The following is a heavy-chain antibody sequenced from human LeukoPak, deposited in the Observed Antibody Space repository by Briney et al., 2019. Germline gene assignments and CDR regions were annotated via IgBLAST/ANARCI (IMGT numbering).Heavy chain of an antibody. V-gene: IGHV3-21*01. D-gene: IGHD5-12*01. CDR3: WVATIADFDY. J-gene: IGHJ4*02. Sequence: GGSLRLSCAASGFTFSSDAMSWVRQAPGKGLEWVSSISSSSYIYYADSVKGRFTISRDNAKNSLYLQMNSLRAEDTAVYYCWVATIADFDYWGQGTLVTVSS. CDR2: ISSSSYI. CDR1: GFTFSSDA.